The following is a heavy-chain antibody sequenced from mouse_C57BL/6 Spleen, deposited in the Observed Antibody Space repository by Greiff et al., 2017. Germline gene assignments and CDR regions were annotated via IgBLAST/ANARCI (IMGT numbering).Heavy chain of an antibody. V-gene: IGHV5-15*01. CDR3: ARAGRGAMDY. J-gene: IGHJ4*01. Sequence: LMESGGGLVQPGGPLKLSCAASGFTFSDYGMAWVRQAPRKGPEWVAFISNLAYSSYYADTVTGRFTISRENAKNTLYLEMSSLRSEDTAMYYCARAGRGAMDYWGQGTSVTVSS. CDR1: GFTFSDYG. D-gene: IGHD3-3*01. CDR2: ISNLAYSS.